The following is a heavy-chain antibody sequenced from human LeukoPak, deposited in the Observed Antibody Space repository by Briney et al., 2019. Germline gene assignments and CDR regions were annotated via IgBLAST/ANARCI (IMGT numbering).Heavy chain of an antibody. CDR1: GFTFSSYA. CDR2: ISYDGSNK. J-gene: IGHJ4*02. V-gene: IGHV3-30*04. Sequence: GRSLRLSCAASGFTFSSYAMHWVRQAPGKGLEWVAFISYDGSNKYYADSVKGRFTISRDNSKSALYLQMNSLRAEDTAVYYCARDTASSGLIYFDYWGQGTLVTVSS. D-gene: IGHD6-19*01. CDR3: ARDTASSGLIYFDY.